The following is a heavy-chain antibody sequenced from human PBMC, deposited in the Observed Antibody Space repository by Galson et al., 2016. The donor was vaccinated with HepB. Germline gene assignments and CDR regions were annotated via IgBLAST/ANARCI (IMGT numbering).Heavy chain of an antibody. V-gene: IGHV4-61*01. CDR3: ARASGPLTHYYDSSGYEDY. D-gene: IGHD3-22*01. CDR1: GGSVSSGTYY. Sequence: SETLSLTCTVSGGSVSSGTYYWSWIRQPPGKGLEWIGYIHDSGSTNYNPSLKSRVTISVDTSKNQFSLRLNSVTAADTAVYYCARASGPLTHYYDSSGYEDYWGQGTLVTVSS. J-gene: IGHJ4*02. CDR2: IHDSGST.